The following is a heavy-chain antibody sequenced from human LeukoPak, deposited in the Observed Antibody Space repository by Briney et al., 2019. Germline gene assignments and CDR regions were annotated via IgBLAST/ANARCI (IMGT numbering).Heavy chain of an antibody. CDR1: GFTFSSYS. D-gene: IGHD5-18*01. CDR3: ARDAGYGYDRFDY. V-gene: IGHV3-48*01. CDR2: ISSGSSTI. Sequence: PGGSLRLSCAASGFTFSSYSMNWVRQAPGKGLEWVSYISSGSSTIYYADSVKGRFTISRDNAKNSLYLQMNSLRAEDTAVYYCARDAGYGYDRFDYWGQGTQVTVSS. J-gene: IGHJ4*02.